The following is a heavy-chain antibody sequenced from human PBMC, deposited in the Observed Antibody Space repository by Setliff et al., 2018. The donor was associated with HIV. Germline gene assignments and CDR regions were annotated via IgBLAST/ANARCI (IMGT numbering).Heavy chain of an antibody. V-gene: IGHV4-38-2*01. CDR3: ARHWILVNWFDP. CDR2: ISRSGT. J-gene: IGHJ5*02. Sequence: SETLSLTCAVSGYSISSGYHWGWIRQPPGKGLEWIGSISRSGTYYNPSLKSRVTISVDTSKNQFSLKLSSVTAADTAVYYCARHWILVNWFDPWGQGTLVTVSS. D-gene: IGHD5-18*01. CDR1: GYSISSGYH.